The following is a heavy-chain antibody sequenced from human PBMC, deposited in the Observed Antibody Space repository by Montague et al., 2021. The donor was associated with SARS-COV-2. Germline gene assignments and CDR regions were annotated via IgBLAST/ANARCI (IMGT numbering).Heavy chain of an antibody. V-gene: IGHV6-1*01. CDR2: TYYRSKWYY. CDR3: ALAVAGRGGYDY. Sequence: CAISGDSVSSNSAAWNWIRQSPSRGLEWLGRTYYRSKWYYEYAVSLKRRITINPDTSKNQFSLQVKSMTPEDTAVYYCALAVAGRGGYDYWGQGTLVTVSP. J-gene: IGHJ4*02. CDR1: GDSVSSNSAA. D-gene: IGHD6-19*01.